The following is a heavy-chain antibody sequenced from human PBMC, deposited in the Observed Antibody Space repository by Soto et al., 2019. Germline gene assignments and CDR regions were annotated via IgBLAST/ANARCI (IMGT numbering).Heavy chain of an antibody. CDR3: AREVRTGGYGDYDLRKADANYFDY. J-gene: IGHJ4*02. Sequence: ASVKVSCKASGYTFTSYGISWVRQAPGQGLEWMGWISAYNGNTNYSQKLQGRVTMTTDTSTSTAYMELRSLRSDDTAVYYCAREVRTGGYGDYDLRKADANYFDYWGQGTLVTVSS. D-gene: IGHD4-17*01. CDR2: ISAYNGNT. CDR1: GYTFTSYG. V-gene: IGHV1-18*01.